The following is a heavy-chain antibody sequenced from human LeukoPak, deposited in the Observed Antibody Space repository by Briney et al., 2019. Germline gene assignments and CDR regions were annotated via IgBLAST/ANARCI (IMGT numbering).Heavy chain of an antibody. Sequence: AETLSLTCGVSGGSFRGYYWTWIRQASGKGLEWIGETTHSGSTNYNPSLKGRVNISVDMAKNQFSLTLSSVTAADTAEYYCARMWPGRIGGSLGSSDYWGQGTLVTVSS. D-gene: IGHD1-26*01. CDR1: GGSFRGYY. J-gene: IGHJ4*02. V-gene: IGHV4-34*01. CDR3: ARMWPGRIGGSLGSSDY. CDR2: TTHSGST.